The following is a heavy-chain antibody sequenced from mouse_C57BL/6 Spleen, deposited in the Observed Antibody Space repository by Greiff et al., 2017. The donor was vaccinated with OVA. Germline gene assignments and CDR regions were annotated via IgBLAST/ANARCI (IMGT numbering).Heavy chain of an antibody. J-gene: IGHJ2*01. CDR3: ARTLSLTAVDY. CDR1: GYTFTSYW. D-gene: IGHD4-1*01. CDR2: IDPSDSYT. V-gene: IGHV1-59*01. Sequence: QVQLQQPGAELVRPGTSVKLSCKASGYTFTSYWMHWVKQRPGQGLEWIGVIDPSDSYTNYNQKFKGKATLTVDTSSSPAYMQLSSRTSEDSAVYYCARTLSLTAVDYWGQGTTLTVSS.